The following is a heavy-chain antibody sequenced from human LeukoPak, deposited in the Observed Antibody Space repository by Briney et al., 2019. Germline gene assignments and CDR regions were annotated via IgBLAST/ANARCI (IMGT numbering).Heavy chain of an antibody. Sequence: GGSLRLSCAASGFTFSSFEMNWVRQAPGKGLEWVSYIGISGSTKYYADSVKGRFTISRDNSKNTLYLQMNSLRAEDTALFYCARSNLAAAAKGFDYWGQGTLVTVSS. CDR3: ARSNLAAAAKGFDY. D-gene: IGHD6-13*01. J-gene: IGHJ4*02. CDR1: GFTFSSFE. CDR2: IGISGSTK. V-gene: IGHV3-48*03.